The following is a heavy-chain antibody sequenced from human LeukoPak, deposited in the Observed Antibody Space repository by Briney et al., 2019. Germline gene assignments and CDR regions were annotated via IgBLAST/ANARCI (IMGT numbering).Heavy chain of an antibody. V-gene: IGHV4-61*05. D-gene: IGHD5-18*01. J-gene: IGHJ4*02. CDR1: GGSISSSSYY. CDR2: IYYSGST. Sequence: SETLSLTCTVSGGSISSSSYYWGWIRQPPGKGLEWIGYIYYSGSTNYNPSLKSRVTISVDTSKNQFSLKLSSVTAADTAVYYCARRGGYNFASDYWGQGTLVTVSS. CDR3: ARRGGYNFASDY.